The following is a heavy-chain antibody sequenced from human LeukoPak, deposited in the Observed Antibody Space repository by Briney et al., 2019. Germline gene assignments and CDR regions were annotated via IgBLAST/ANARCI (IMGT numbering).Heavy chain of an antibody. J-gene: IGHJ4*02. CDR1: GFTFSSYW. V-gene: IGHV3-74*01. Sequence: GGSLRLSCAASGFTFSSYWMHWVRQAPGEGLVWVSRIQTDGSSTTYADSVKGRFTISRDNAKNTLYLQMNSLRAEDTAVYYCASHPGYDFWSGYSYWGQGTLVTVSS. CDR3: ASHPGYDFWSGYSY. CDR2: IQTDGSST. D-gene: IGHD3-3*01.